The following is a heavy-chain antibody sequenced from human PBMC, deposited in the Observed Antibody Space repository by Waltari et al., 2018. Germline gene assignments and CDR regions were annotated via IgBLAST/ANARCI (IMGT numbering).Heavy chain of an antibody. Sequence: EVQLLESGGGLVQPGGSLRLTCAASGFTFSSYAMSWVRQAPGKGLEWVSAISGSGGSTYYADSVKGRFTIARDNSKNTLYLQMNSLRAEDTAVYYCAKDLRDIVATIDYWGQGTLVTVSS. D-gene: IGHD5-12*01. CDR2: ISGSGGST. CDR1: GFTFSSYA. V-gene: IGHV3-23*01. CDR3: AKDLRDIVATIDY. J-gene: IGHJ4*02.